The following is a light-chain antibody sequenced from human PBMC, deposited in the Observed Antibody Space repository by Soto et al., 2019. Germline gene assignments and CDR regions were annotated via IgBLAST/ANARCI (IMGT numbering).Light chain of an antibody. CDR2: EVS. CDR1: SSDVGAYNY. V-gene: IGLV2-8*01. Sequence: QSALTQPPSASGSPGQSVTISCAGTSSDVGAYNYVSWYQQHPGKAPKLMIYEVSKRPSGVPDRYSGSKSGNTASLTVSGREAEDEADYYGSSYAGSNNVLFGGGTKLPVL. CDR3: SSYAGSNNVL. J-gene: IGLJ2*01.